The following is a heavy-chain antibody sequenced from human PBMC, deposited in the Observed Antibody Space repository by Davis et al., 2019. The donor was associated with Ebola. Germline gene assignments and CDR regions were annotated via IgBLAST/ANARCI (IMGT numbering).Heavy chain of an antibody. D-gene: IGHD5/OR15-5a*01. V-gene: IGHV3-74*01. CDR3: VSAVNSVSNY. CDR1: GFTFSSYW. CDR2: IGNDGSTT. J-gene: IGHJ4*02. Sequence: PGGSLRLSCAASGFTFSSYWMHWVRQAPGKGLVWVSLIGNDGSTTNYADSVKGRFTISRDNARNTLSLQMNSLRAEDTAVYYCVSAVNSVSNYWGQGTLVTVSS.